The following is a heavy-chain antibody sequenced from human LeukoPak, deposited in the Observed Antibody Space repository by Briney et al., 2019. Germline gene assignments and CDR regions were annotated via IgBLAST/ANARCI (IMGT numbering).Heavy chain of an antibody. D-gene: IGHD2-2*01. CDR3: ARATFSLGYCSSTSCPYYYYYYMDV. J-gene: IGHJ6*03. Sequence: SETLSLTCTVSGGSISSYYWSWLRQPPGKGVEWLGYIYYSGSTNYNPSLKSRVTISVDTSKNQFSLKLSSVTAADTAVYYCARATFSLGYCSSTSCPYYYYYYMDVWGKGTTVTVSS. CDR1: GGSISSYY. CDR2: IYYSGST. V-gene: IGHV4-59*01.